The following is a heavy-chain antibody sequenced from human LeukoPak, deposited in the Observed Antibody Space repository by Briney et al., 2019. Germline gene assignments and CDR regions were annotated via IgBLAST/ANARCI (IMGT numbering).Heavy chain of an antibody. V-gene: IGHV3-7*01. CDR2: IKQDGSEK. Sequence: GGSLRLSCVASGFTFSSYWMSWVRQAPGKGLECVADIKQDGSEKYYVDSVKGRFTISRDNAKNSLYLQMNSLRAEDTAVYYCARDWYHAIDYWGQGTLVTVSS. CDR1: GFTFSSYW. CDR3: ARDWYHAIDY. D-gene: IGHD2-2*01. J-gene: IGHJ4*02.